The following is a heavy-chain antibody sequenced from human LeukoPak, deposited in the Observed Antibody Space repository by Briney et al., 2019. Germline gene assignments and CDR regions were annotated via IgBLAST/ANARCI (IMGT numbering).Heavy chain of an antibody. CDR1: GYTFTSYD. D-gene: IGHD2-15*01. CDR2: MSPNSGNT. Sequence: GASVKVSCKASGYTFTSYDINWVRQATGQGVEWMGWMSPNSGNTGYAQKFQGRVTMTSDTSISTAYMELSSLRSEDTAVYYCARRSAGSGARDYYYYMDVWGKGTTVTVSS. J-gene: IGHJ6*03. V-gene: IGHV1-8*01. CDR3: ARRSAGSGARDYYYYMDV.